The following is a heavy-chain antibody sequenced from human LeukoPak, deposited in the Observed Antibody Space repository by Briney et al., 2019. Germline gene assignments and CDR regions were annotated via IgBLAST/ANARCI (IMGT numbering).Heavy chain of an antibody. V-gene: IGHV3-48*01. CDR1: GFTFSSYE. Sequence: GGSLRLSCAASGFTFSSYEMNWVRQAPGKGLEWVSYISSSSSTIYYADSVKGRFTISRDNAKNSLYLQMNSLRAEDTAVYYCARGRYDSSGYYYFASVPDFDYWAREPWSPSPQ. J-gene: IGHJ4*02. D-gene: IGHD3-22*01. CDR2: ISSSSSTI. CDR3: ARGRYDSSGYYYFASVPDFDY.